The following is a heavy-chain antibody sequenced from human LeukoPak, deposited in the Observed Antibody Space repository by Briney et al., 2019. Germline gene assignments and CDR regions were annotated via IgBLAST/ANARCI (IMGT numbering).Heavy chain of an antibody. CDR3: VREGEHYYDHSVSFDY. CDR2: MSFEGYV. D-gene: IGHD3-22*01. CDR1: GFTLTGYL. V-gene: IGHV3-30*04. Sequence: PGGSLRLSCAASGFTLTGYLVHWVRQAPGKGLEWVAVMSFEGYVYCAESLKDRFTVSRDNSKNMIYLHMNSLRAVDTALYYCVREGEHYYDHSVSFDYWGQGTMVTVSS. J-gene: IGHJ4*02.